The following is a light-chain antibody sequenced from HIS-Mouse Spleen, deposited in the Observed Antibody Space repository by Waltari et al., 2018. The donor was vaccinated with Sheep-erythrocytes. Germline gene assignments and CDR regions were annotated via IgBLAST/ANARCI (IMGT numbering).Light chain of an antibody. CDR2: DDS. CDR3: QVWDSSSDHVV. V-gene: IGLV3-21*02. Sequence: SYVLTQPLSVSVAPGQTARLTCGGNNIRSKSVHWYQQRPGQAPVLVVYDDSDRPSGIPERFSGSNSGNTDTLTISRVEAGDEADYYCQVWDSSSDHVVFGGGTKLTVL. CDR1: NIRSKS. J-gene: IGLJ2*01.